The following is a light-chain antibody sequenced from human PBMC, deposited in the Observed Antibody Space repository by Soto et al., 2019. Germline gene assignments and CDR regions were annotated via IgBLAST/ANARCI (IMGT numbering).Light chain of an antibody. J-gene: IGKJ1*01. CDR2: DAS. CDR3: RQRSNWPPWT. CDR1: QSVSSY. V-gene: IGKV3-11*01. Sequence: EIVLTQSPATLSLSPGERATLSCRASQSVSSYLAWYQQKPGQAPRLLIYDASNRATGIRARFSGSGSGTDITLTISSLEPDDFAVYYCRQRSNWPPWTFGQGTKVEIK.